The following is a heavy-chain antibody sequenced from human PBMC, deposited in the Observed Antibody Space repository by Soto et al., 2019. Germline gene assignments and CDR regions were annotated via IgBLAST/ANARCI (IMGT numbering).Heavy chain of an antibody. V-gene: IGHV3-9*01. D-gene: IGHD3-10*01. CDR2: ITWDSGEL. J-gene: IGHJ4*02. CDR1: GFIFDDHA. CDR3: AKDGVQNFDY. Sequence: VQLVESGGGLVRPGGSLRLSCAASGFIFDDHAMHWVRQAPGKGLEWVSAITWDSGELDHVDSVKGRFTISRDNVKNSMYLQMNSLRPEDTALYYCAKDGVQNFDYCGQGTLVTVSS.